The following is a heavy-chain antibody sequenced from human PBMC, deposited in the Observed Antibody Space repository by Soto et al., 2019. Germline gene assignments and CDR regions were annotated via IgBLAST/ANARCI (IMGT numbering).Heavy chain of an antibody. V-gene: IGHV1-46*03. Sequence: ASVKVSCKASGYTFTSYYMHWVRQAPGQGLEWMGIINPSGGSTSYAQKFQGRVTMTRDTSTSTVYMELSSLRSEDTAVYYCARGAAAGLVYYYYYMDVWGKGTTVTVSS. D-gene: IGHD6-13*01. CDR1: GYTFTSYY. CDR2: INPSGGST. J-gene: IGHJ6*03. CDR3: ARGAAAGLVYYYYYMDV.